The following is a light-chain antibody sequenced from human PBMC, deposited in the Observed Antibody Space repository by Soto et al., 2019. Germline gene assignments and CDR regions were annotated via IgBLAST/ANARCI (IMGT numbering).Light chain of an antibody. CDR2: DVS. Sequence: QSALTPPRSVSGSPGQSVTISCTGTSSDVGGYNYVSWYQQHPGKAPKLMIYDVSKRPSEVPDRFSGSKSGNTASLTISGLQAEDEADYYCCSYAGSYTFPYVFGTGTKVTVL. J-gene: IGLJ1*01. CDR3: CSYAGSYTFPYV. CDR1: SSDVGGYNY. V-gene: IGLV2-11*01.